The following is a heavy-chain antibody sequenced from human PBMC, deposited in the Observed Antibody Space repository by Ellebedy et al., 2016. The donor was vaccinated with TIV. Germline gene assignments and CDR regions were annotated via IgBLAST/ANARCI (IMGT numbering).Heavy chain of an antibody. D-gene: IGHD3-10*01. CDR3: ARGDIAYYFSSAPPRRYNWFDP. Sequence: MPSETLSLTCTVSGGSISTTGYYWGWIRQPPGKGLEWIGSIAYSGDTYYNPSLESRVTISVDTSKIQFSLKLSSVTAADTAVYYCARGDIAYYFSSAPPRRYNWFDPWGQGTLVTVSS. CDR2: IAYSGDT. CDR1: GGSISTTGYY. J-gene: IGHJ5*02. V-gene: IGHV4-39*01.